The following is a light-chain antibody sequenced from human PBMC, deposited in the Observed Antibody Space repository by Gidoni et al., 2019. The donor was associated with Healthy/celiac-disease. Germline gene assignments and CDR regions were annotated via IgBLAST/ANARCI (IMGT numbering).Light chain of an antibody. CDR2: LGS. CDR3: MQALQTRT. CDR1: QSLLHRNGYNY. J-gene: IGKJ5*01. V-gene: IGKV2-28*01. Sequence: DIVMTQSRLSLPVTPGEPASISFRSSQSLLHRNGYNYLDWYLQKPGQSPQLLIYLGSNRASGVPDRFRGSGSGTDFTLKISRVEAEDVGVYYCMQALQTRTFGQGTRLEIK.